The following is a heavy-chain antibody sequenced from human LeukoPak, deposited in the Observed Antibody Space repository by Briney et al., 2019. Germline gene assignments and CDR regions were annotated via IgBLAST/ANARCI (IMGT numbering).Heavy chain of an antibody. CDR3: VRDQFYAFDV. CDR1: GFTFSTYS. V-gene: IGHV3-48*01. CDR2: ISSSSSTI. J-gene: IGHJ3*01. Sequence: GGSLRLSCAASGFTFSTYSMNWVRQAPGKGLEWVSYISSSSSTIYYADSVKGRFTISRDNAKNSLYLQMNSLRAEDTAVYYCVRDQFYAFDVWGQGTMVTVSS.